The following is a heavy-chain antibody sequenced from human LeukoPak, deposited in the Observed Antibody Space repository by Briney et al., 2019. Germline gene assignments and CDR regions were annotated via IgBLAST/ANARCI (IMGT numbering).Heavy chain of an antibody. D-gene: IGHD3-10*01. J-gene: IGHJ4*02. CDR3: ARSMVRGVILGYFDY. V-gene: IGHV1-69*05. CDR1: GGTFISYA. CDR2: TIPIFGTA. Sequence: SVKVSRKASGGTFISYAISWVRHAPGQGLEWMGGTIPIFGTANNAQKFQGRVTITTDESTSTAYMELSSRRSEDTAVYYCARSMVRGVILGYFDYWGQGTLVTVSS.